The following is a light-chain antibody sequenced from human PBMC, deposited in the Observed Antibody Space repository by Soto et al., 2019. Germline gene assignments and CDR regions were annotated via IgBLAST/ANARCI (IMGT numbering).Light chain of an antibody. J-gene: IGLJ1*01. CDR3: SSFTSRFTFV. Sequence: QSVLTQPPSASGSPGQSVTISCTGTTSDIGAYNYVSWYQQRPGKAPKLMISEVTNRPSGVSDRFSGSKSGNTASLTISGLQAEDEADYYCSSFTSRFTFVFGTGTKLTVL. CDR2: EVT. V-gene: IGLV2-8*01. CDR1: TSDIGAYNY.